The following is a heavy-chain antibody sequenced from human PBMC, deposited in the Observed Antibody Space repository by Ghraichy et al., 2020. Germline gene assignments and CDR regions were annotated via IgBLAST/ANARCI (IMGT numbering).Heavy chain of an antibody. Sequence: SETLSLTCTVSGGSISSYYWSWIRQPAGKGLEWIGRIYTSGSTNYNPSLKSRVTMSVDTSKNQFSLKLSSVTAADTAVYYCARDRVVGATQLGMDVWGQGTTVTVSS. V-gene: IGHV4-4*07. CDR2: IYTSGST. D-gene: IGHD1-26*01. J-gene: IGHJ6*02. CDR1: GGSISSYY. CDR3: ARDRVVGATQLGMDV.